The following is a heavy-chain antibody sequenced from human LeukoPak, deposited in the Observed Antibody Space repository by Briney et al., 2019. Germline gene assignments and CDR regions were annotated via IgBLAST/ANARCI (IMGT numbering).Heavy chain of an antibody. Sequence: PGGSLRLSCADSAFTFSSYAMSWVRQAPGKGLEWVSAISGRGVSTYYADTVKGRFTISRDNSKSTLYMEMTSLRADDTAVYYCAKDRDVRGSLLDYWGQGTLVTVSS. CDR2: ISGRGVST. D-gene: IGHD3-16*01. J-gene: IGHJ4*02. CDR1: AFTFSSYA. CDR3: AKDRDVRGSLLDY. V-gene: IGHV3-23*01.